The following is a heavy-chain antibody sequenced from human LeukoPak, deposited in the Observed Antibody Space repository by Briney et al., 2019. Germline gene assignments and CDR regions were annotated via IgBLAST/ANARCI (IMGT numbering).Heavy chain of an antibody. Sequence: ASVKVSCKASGYTFTSYGISWVRQAPGQGLEWMGWISAYNGNTNYAQQLQGRVTMTTDASTSTAYMELRSLRSDDTAVYYCARIYFNYDILTGYSPNWFDPWGQGTLVTVSS. J-gene: IGHJ5*02. CDR1: GYTFTSYG. CDR2: ISAYNGNT. CDR3: ARIYFNYDILTGYSPNWFDP. V-gene: IGHV1-18*01. D-gene: IGHD3-9*01.